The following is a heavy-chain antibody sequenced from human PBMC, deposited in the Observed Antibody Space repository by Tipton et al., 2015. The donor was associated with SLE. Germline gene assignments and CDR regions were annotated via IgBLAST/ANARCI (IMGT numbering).Heavy chain of an antibody. CDR3: GRGVYSEGSVGMDV. Sequence: SLRLSCAASGFTFSSYWMHWVRQVPGKGRVWVSRIKTDGSSTIYADSVKGRFTISRDNAKNTLYLQMHSLRVDDTAVYYCGRGVYSEGSVGMDVWGQGTTVTVSS. J-gene: IGHJ6*02. CDR2: IKTDGSST. V-gene: IGHV3-74*01. D-gene: IGHD3-22*01. CDR1: GFTFSSYW.